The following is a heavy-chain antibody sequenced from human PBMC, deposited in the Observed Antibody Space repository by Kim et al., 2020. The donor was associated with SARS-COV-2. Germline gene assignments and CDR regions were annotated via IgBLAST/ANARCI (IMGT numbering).Heavy chain of an antibody. CDR1: GGSISTTSYY. V-gene: IGHV4-39*01. CDR3: GRHSSRDAFDL. Sequence: SETLSLTCAVSGGSISTTSYYWGWVRQPPGKGLEWIGSVYFTGITFYNTSLKSRLTIIADTSKNQFSLRLTSVTAADTAVYYCGRHSSRDAFDLWGQGTVVTVSS. D-gene: IGHD6-19*01. CDR2: VYFTGIT. J-gene: IGHJ3*01.